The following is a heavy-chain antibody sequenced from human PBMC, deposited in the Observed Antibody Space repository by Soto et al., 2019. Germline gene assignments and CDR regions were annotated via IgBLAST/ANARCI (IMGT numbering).Heavy chain of an antibody. CDR3: ARQEADFGRSYYFDY. Sequence: SETLSLTCSVSGDSSSTYYWGWIRQPPGKGLEWIGYIYYSGSTNNNPSLKSRVTTSVDTSKNHFSLKLSSVTAADTAVYYCARQEADFGRSYYFDYWGQGTLVTVSS. D-gene: IGHD3-3*01. V-gene: IGHV4-59*01. J-gene: IGHJ4*02. CDR1: GDSSSTYY. CDR2: IYYSGST.